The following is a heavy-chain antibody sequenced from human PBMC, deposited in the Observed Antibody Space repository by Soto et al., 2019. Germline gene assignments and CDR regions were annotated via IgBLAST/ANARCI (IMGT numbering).Heavy chain of an antibody. CDR2: IYYDDDK. D-gene: IGHD1-26*01. Sequence: QITLKESGPPLVKPTQTLTLTCTFSGFSLSTRAVGVGWIRQPPGKALEWLAVIYYDDDKRYRPSLKSRITITKDTPKNQVVLTVTNMEPVDTATYYCAHTGTSGTWAFDYWGPGTLVTVSS. CDR1: GFSLSTRAVG. CDR3: AHTGTSGTWAFDY. J-gene: IGHJ4*02. V-gene: IGHV2-5*02.